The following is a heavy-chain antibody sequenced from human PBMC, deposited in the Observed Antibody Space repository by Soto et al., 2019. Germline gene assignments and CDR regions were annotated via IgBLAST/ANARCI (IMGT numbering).Heavy chain of an antibody. V-gene: IGHV3-48*01. Sequence: PGGSLRLSCAASGFTFSSYAMTWVRQTPGKGLEWISYISGSSSSIYYADSVKGRFTVSRDNAKKSLFLQMNSLRAEDTAMYYCAYYDTLTAYDHWGQGT. J-gene: IGHJ4*02. CDR2: ISGSSSSI. D-gene: IGHD3-9*01. CDR1: GFTFSSYA. CDR3: AYYDTLTAYDH.